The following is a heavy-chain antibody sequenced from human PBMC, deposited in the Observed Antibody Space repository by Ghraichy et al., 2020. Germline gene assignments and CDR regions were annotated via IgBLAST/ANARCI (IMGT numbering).Heavy chain of an antibody. V-gene: IGHV4-31*03. J-gene: IGHJ3*02. Sequence: LSLTCTVSGGSISSGGYYWSWIRQHPGKGLEWIGYIYYSGSTYYNPSLKSRVTISVDTSKNQFSLKLSSVTAADTAVYYCARGGFGEDDAFDIWGQGTMVTVS. CDR1: GGSISSGGYY. CDR2: IYYSGST. CDR3: ARGGFGEDDAFDI. D-gene: IGHD3-10*01.